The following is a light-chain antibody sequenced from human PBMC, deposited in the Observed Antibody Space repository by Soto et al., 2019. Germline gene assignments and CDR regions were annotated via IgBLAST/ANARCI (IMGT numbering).Light chain of an antibody. J-gene: IGKJ3*01. CDR1: QGIRSY. V-gene: IGKV1-9*01. CDR2: GAS. CDR3: QQLNIFPPLFT. Sequence: DIQLTQSPFFLSASVGDRVTITCRASQGIRSYLAWYQQRPGKAPELLIYGASTLRTGVASRFSCSGSGTEFTRTISSLQPEDFATYFCQQLNIFPPLFTFGPGTKVDIK.